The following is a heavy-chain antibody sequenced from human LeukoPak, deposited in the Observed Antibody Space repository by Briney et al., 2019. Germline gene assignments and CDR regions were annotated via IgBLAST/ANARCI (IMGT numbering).Heavy chain of an antibody. D-gene: IGHD6-13*01. CDR2: IYSGGGT. CDR1: GFTVSSNY. J-gene: IGHJ4*02. CDR3: ARDLYSSSWFDY. V-gene: IGHV3-53*01. Sequence: GGSLRLSCAASGFTVSSNYMSWVRQAPGKGLEWVSVIYSGGGTYYADSVKGRFTISRDNSKNTLYLQMNSLRAEDTAVYYCARDLYSSSWFDYWGQGTLVTVSS.